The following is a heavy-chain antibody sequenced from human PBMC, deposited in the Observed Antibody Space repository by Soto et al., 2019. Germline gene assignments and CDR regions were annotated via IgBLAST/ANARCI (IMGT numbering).Heavy chain of an antibody. CDR2: IYYSGST. J-gene: IGHJ4*02. Sequence: SETLSHTCPVSGGYIISGGYYWSWIRKQPGKGLEWIGYIYYSGSTYYNPSLKSRVTISVDTSKNQFSLKLSSVTAADTAVYYCARILVPGGGLRFLEWPHPVDYWGQGTLVTVSS. CDR1: GGYIISGGYY. D-gene: IGHD3-3*01. V-gene: IGHV4-31*03. CDR3: ARILVPGGGLRFLEWPHPVDY.